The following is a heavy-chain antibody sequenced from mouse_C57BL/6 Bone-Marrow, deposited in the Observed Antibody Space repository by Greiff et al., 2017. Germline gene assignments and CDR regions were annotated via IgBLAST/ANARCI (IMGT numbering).Heavy chain of an antibody. D-gene: IGHD2-3*01. CDR2: IDPENGDT. CDR3: TVDGYFLFDY. CDR1: GFNIKDDY. J-gene: IGHJ2*01. V-gene: IGHV14-4*01. Sequence: EVHLVESGAELVRPGASVKLSCTASGFNIKDDYMHWVKQRPEQGLEWIGWIDPENGDTEYASKFQGEATITADTSSNTDYQQISSQTSEDAAVDYCTVDGYFLFDYWGQGNTLTVSS.